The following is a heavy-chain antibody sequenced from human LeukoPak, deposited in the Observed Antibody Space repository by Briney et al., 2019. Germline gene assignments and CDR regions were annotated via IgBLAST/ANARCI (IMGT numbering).Heavy chain of an antibody. CDR1: GGSFSGYY. J-gene: IGHJ3*02. D-gene: IGHD3-22*01. Sequence: SETLSLTCAVYGGSFSGYYWSWIRQPPGKGLEWIGEINHSGNTDYNPSLKSRVTISVDTSKNQFSLKLSSVPAADTAVYYCASCLSYYYDTRCHRVRDAFDIWGQGTMVTVSS. CDR3: ASCLSYYYDTRCHRVRDAFDI. CDR2: INHSGNT. V-gene: IGHV4-34*01.